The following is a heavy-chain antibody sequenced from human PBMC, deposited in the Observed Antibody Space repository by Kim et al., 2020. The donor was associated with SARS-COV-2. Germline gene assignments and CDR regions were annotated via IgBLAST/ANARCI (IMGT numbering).Heavy chain of an antibody. CDR2: ISHSGTT. CDR1: GDSITNTNW. CDR3: ARGYAGSL. V-gene: IGHV4-4*02. Sequence: SETLSLTCAVSGDSITNTNWWIWVRQPPGRGLEWIGEISHSGTTNYNPSLQSRVTISADKSKNQFSLKFTSLTAADTALYYCARGYAGSLWGQGTLVTVSS. J-gene: IGHJ4*02. D-gene: IGHD2-2*01.